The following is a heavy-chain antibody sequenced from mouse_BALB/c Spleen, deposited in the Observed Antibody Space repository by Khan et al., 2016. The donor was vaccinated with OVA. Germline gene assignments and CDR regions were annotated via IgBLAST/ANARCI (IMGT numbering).Heavy chain of an antibody. CDR2: INNNTGEP. CDR3: ASHYYGPWFAY. CDR1: GYTFTNYG. V-gene: IGHV9-3*02. D-gene: IGHD1-2*01. Sequence: QIQLVQSGPELKKPGETLKISCKASGYTFTNYGMNWVKQAPGKGLKWMGWINNNTGEPTYTADFKGRFAFSFETSASTAFLQINDLKNGDTDTYSSASHYYGPWFAYWGQGTLVTVSA. J-gene: IGHJ3*01.